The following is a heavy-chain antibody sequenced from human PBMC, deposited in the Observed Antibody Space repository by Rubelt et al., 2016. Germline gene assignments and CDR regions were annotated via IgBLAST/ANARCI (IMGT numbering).Heavy chain of an antibody. J-gene: IGHJ4*02. D-gene: IGHD3-10*01. CDR1: GYTFTSYG. V-gene: IGHV1-18*01. Sequence: QVQLVQSGAEVKKPEASVKVSCKASGYTFTSYGISWVRQAPGQGLEWMGWISAYNGNTNYAQKLQGRVTMTRDTSTSTVYMDLSSLRCEDTAVYYCARVGFYYDSGSYVDWGQGTLVTVSS. CDR3: ARVGFYYDSGSYVD. CDR2: ISAYNGNT.